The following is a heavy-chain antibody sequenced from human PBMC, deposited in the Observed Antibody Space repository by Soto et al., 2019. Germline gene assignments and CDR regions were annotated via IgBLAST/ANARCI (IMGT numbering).Heavy chain of an antibody. CDR1: GFTFSSYS. D-gene: IGHD6-13*01. V-gene: IGHV3-21*01. CDR3: ARDLQPNFDY. J-gene: IGHJ4*02. Sequence: PGGSLRLSCAASGFTFSSYSMNWVRRAPGKGLEWVSSISSSSSYIYYADSVKGRFTISRDNAKNSLYLQMNSLRAEDTAVYYCARDLQPNFDYWGQGTLVTVSS. CDR2: ISSSSSYI.